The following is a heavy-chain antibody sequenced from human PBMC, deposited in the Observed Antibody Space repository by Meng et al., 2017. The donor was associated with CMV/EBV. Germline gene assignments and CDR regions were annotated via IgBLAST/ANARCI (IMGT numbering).Heavy chain of an antibody. V-gene: IGHV3-11*04. CDR3: ARSLNIATRPGRDFDY. Sequence: GESLKISCAASGFNFNDYYLSWIRQAPGRGLEWISYISSTGTTNFYTDSVKGRFTTSRDNGKSSLYLQMNSLRAEDTAVYYCARSLNIATRPGRDFDYWGQGALVTVSS. J-gene: IGHJ4*02. D-gene: IGHD6-6*01. CDR2: ISSTGTTN. CDR1: GFNFNDYY.